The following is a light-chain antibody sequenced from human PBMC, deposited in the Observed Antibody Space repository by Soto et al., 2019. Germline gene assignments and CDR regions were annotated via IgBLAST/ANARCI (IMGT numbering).Light chain of an antibody. V-gene: IGLV2-14*01. Sequence: QSVLTQPASVSGSPGQSITISCTGTSSDVDYNYVSWYQQHPGKAPKIVIYDVSNRPSGVSNRFSGSKSGNTASLTISGLQAEDEADYYCSSYTGSLVVFGGGTKVTVL. J-gene: IGLJ2*01. CDR2: DVS. CDR1: SSDVDYNY. CDR3: SSYTGSLVV.